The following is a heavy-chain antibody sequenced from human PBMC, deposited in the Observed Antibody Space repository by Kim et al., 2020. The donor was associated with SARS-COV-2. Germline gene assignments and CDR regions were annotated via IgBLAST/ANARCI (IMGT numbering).Heavy chain of an antibody. D-gene: IGHD5-12*01. CDR3: ARVPRRDGYNYSFIRYYYYYGMDV. CDR1: GFTFSDYY. V-gene: IGHV3-11*01. Sequence: GGSLRLSCAASGFTFSDYYMSWIRQAPGKGLEWVSYISSSGSTIYYADSVKGRFTISRDNAKNSLYLQMNSLRAEDTAVYYCARVPRRDGYNYSFIRYYYYYGMDVWGQGTTVTVSS. CDR2: ISSSGSTI. J-gene: IGHJ6*02.